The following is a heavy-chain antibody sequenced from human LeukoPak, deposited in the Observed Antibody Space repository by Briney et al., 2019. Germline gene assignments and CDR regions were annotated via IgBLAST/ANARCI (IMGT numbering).Heavy chain of an antibody. CDR1: GYSISSGYY. D-gene: IGHD6-19*01. Sequence: SETLSLTCAVSGYSISSGYYWGWIRQPPGKGLEWIGSIYHSGSTYYNPSLKSRVTISVDTSKNQFSLKLSSVTAADTAVYYCASTRTSSPNDPYSSGPSYYWGQGTLVTVSS. CDR2: IYHSGST. CDR3: ASTRTSSPNDPYSSGPSYY. V-gene: IGHV4-38-2*01. J-gene: IGHJ4*02.